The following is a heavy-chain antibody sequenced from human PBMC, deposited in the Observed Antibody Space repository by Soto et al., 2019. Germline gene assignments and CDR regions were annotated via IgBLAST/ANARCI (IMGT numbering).Heavy chain of an antibody. CDR3: AREDMEVIPGADDNYLWYRMNV. Sequence: QVQLVQSGAEVKKPGSSVKVSCKASGGNFTKYGISWVRQAPGQGLEWMGGIIPMSGTPNYEQKFQGRVAITADETTSKGDIEVTSLISADEAVDYCAREDMEVIPGADDNYLWYRMNVGGQGTTVPAS. J-gene: IGHJ6*02. D-gene: IGHD4-4*01. CDR2: IIPMSGTP. CDR1: GGNFTKYG. V-gene: IGHV1-69*01.